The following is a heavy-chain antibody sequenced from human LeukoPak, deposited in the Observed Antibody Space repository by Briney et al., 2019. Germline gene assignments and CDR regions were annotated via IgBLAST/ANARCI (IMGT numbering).Heavy chain of an antibody. CDR1: GGTFSSYA. V-gene: IGHV1-69*13. CDR2: IIPIFGTA. D-gene: IGHD4-17*01. J-gene: IGHJ4*02. CDR3: ARAGPRSGLRKYYFDY. Sequence: SVKVSCKASGGTFSSYAISWVRQAPGQGLEWMGGIIPIFGTANYAQKFQGRVTITADESTSTAYMELSSLRSEDTAVYYCARAGPRSGLRKYYFDYWGQGTLVTVSS.